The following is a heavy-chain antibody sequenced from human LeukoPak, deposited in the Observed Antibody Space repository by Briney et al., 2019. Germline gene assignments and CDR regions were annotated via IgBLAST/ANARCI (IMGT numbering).Heavy chain of an antibody. CDR1: RFTVISSF. J-gene: IGHJ4*02. V-gene: IGHV3-53*01. CDR2: IYSVGSA. CDR3: TRVYGSGSYYSHC. D-gene: IGHD3-10*01. Sequence: GGSLRLSCAASRFTVISSFMSWVRQAPGKGLEWVSIIYSVGSAYYADSVKCRFTTSRENSKNTLYLQMNRLRAEDTAVYYCTRVYGSGSYYSHCWGQGTLVTVSS.